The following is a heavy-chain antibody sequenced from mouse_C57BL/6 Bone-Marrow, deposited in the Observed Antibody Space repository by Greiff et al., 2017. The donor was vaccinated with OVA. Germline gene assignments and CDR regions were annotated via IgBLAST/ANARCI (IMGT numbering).Heavy chain of an antibody. Sequence: QVQLQQSGAELVKPGASVKLSCTASGYTFTEYTIHWVKQRSGQGLEWIGWFYPGSGSIKYNEKFKDKATLTADKSSSPVYMERSRLASEDSAVYFCARHEEQAGYYPYWGQGTQVTVSA. J-gene: IGHJ3*01. CDR2: FYPGSGSI. CDR1: GYTFTEYT. CDR3: ARHEEQAGYYPY. V-gene: IGHV1-62-2*01. D-gene: IGHD2-3*01.